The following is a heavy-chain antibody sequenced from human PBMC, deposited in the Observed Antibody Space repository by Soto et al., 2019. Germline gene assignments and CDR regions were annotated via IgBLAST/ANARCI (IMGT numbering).Heavy chain of an antibody. Sequence: ASVKVSCKASGYTFTGYYMHWVRQAPGQGLEWMGWINPNSGGTNYAQKFQGRVTMTRDTSISTVYMELSRLRSDDTAVYYCARGGFTSDYGSGRERHWGQGTLVTVSS. V-gene: IGHV1-2*02. CDR1: GYTFTGYY. CDR3: ARGGFTSDYGSGRERH. D-gene: IGHD3-10*01. CDR2: INPNSGGT. J-gene: IGHJ1*01.